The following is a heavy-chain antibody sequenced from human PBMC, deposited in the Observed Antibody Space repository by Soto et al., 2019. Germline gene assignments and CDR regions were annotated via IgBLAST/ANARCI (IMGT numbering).Heavy chain of an antibody. D-gene: IGHD2-21*01. Sequence: QVQLQQWGAGLLKPSETLSLTCAVYGGSFSGYYGSWIRQPPGRGLEWIGEINHSGSTNYNPSLKSRVTISVDTSKNQFSLKLSSVTAADTAVYYCARRRRGAAIPFDYWGQGTLVTVSS. CDR3: ARRRRGAAIPFDY. CDR2: INHSGST. CDR1: GGSFSGYY. V-gene: IGHV4-34*01. J-gene: IGHJ4*02.